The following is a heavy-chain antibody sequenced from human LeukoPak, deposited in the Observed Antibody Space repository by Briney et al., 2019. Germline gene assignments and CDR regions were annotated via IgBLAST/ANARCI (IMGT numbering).Heavy chain of an antibody. CDR3: ARSQRIAAAAHFDY. Sequence: GEALKISWKGSGYSFTSYWIGWVRQMPGKGLEWMGIIYPGDSDTRYSPSFPGQVTLPADQSTSTAYLQWSSMKASDTAMYYCARSQRIAAAAHFDYWGQGTLVPVSS. V-gene: IGHV5-51*01. D-gene: IGHD6-13*01. CDR2: IYPGDSDT. CDR1: GYSFTSYW. J-gene: IGHJ4*02.